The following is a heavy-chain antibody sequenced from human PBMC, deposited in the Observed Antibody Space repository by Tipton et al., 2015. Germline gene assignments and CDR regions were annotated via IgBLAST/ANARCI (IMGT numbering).Heavy chain of an antibody. J-gene: IGHJ4*02. CDR2: ISYSGST. Sequence: TLSLTCDVSGYSISSGYYWSWIRQPPGKGLEWIGYISYSGSTHYNPSLKSRVAISVDTSKNQFSLKLTSVTAADTAVYYCACQDYDSLTRDYQTVDYWGQGTLVTVSS. D-gene: IGHD3-9*01. V-gene: IGHV4-38-2*01. CDR1: GYSISSGYY. CDR3: ACQDYDSLTRDYQTVDY.